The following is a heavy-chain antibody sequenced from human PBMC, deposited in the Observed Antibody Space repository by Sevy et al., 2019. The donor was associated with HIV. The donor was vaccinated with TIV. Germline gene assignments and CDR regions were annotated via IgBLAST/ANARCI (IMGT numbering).Heavy chain of an antibody. CDR1: GFTFSNYD. J-gene: IGHJ4*02. V-gene: IGHV3-30*03. Sequence: GGSLRLSCAASGFTFSNYDLHWVRQAPGKGLDWVAVISHDGRYKNYADSVKVRFTISRDNPRNTRFLQMDSLRPDDTAVYFCARLVSCGGDCYYLDSWGQGALVTVSS. CDR2: ISHDGRYK. D-gene: IGHD2-21*02. CDR3: ARLVSCGGDCYYLDS.